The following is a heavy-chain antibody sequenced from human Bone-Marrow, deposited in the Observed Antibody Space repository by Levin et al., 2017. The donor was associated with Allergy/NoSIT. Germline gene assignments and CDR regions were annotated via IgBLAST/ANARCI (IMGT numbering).Heavy chain of an antibody. CDR3: ARRPQWNDYGDFKTLFDY. Sequence: GGSLRLSCAASGFTFSSYSMNWVRQAPGKGLEWVSSISSSSSYIYYADSVKGRFTISRDNAKNSLYLQMNSLRAEDTAVYYCARRPQWNDYGDFKTLFDYWGQGTLVTVSS. CDR1: GFTFSSYS. CDR2: ISSSSSYI. V-gene: IGHV3-21*01. J-gene: IGHJ4*02. D-gene: IGHD4-17*01.